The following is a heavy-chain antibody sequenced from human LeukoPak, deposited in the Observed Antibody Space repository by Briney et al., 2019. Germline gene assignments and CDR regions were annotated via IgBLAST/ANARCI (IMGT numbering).Heavy chain of an antibody. Sequence: PGGSLRLSCAASGFTFSSYEMNWVRQAPGKGLEGLSYISTSGSPIYYADSVKGRFTISRDNAKNSLYLQMNSLRAEDTAVYYCARKYCSSTSCLFDYWGQGTLVTVSS. J-gene: IGHJ4*02. D-gene: IGHD2-2*01. CDR3: ARKYCSSTSCLFDY. CDR1: GFTFSSYE. V-gene: IGHV3-48*03. CDR2: ISTSGSPI.